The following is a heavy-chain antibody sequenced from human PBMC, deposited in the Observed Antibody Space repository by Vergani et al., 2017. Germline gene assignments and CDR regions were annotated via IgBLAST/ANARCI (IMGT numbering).Heavy chain of an antibody. CDR2: INTNTGNP. D-gene: IGHD6-19*01. CDR3: ARGGTTYTVAETGYFDY. CDR1: GYTFTSYV. J-gene: IGHJ4*02. V-gene: IGHV7-4-1*02. Sequence: QVQLVQSGSELKKPGASVKVSCKASGYTFTSYVMNWVRQAPGQGLEWMGWINTNTGNPTYAQGFTGRFVLSLDTSVSTAYVQIRSLKAEDTAVYYCARGGTTYTVAETGYFDYWGQGTLVTVSS.